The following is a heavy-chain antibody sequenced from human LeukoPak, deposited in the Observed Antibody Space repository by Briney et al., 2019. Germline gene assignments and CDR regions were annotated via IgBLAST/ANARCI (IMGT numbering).Heavy chain of an antibody. CDR3: VRVIVGATFDY. Sequence: GGSLRLSCSASGFTFNIYTMHWVRQAPGKGLEDVSGINNSGRDTWYADSVKGRFTISRGNSKNTLYLQVSSLRTEDTAVYYCVRVIVGATFDYWGQGTQVTVSS. V-gene: IGHV3-64D*06. J-gene: IGHJ4*02. CDR1: GFTFNIYT. D-gene: IGHD1-26*01. CDR2: INNSGRDT.